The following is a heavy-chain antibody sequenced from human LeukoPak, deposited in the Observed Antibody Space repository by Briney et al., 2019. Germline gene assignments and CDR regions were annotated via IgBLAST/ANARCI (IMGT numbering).Heavy chain of an antibody. D-gene: IGHD6-13*01. CDR2: IRYDGSNK. CDR3: AKDFLYSSPSNWFDP. Sequence: GGSLRLSCAASGFTFSSYGMHWVRQAPGKGLEWVAFIRYDGSNKYYADSVKGRFTISRDNSKNTLYLQMNSLRAEDTAVYYCAKDFLYSSPSNWFDPWGQGTLVTVSS. J-gene: IGHJ5*02. CDR1: GFTFSSYG. V-gene: IGHV3-30*02.